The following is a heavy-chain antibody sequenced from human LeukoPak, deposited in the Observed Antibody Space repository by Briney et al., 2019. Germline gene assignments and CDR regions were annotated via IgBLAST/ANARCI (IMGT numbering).Heavy chain of an antibody. J-gene: IGHJ1*01. CDR2: INHSGST. V-gene: IGHV4-34*01. CDR3: ARIMGSCSSTSCYSRRRAPYFQH. D-gene: IGHD2-2*01. CDR1: GGSFSGYY. Sequence: SETLSLTCAVYGGSFSGYYWSWIRQPPGKGLEWIGEINHSGSTNYNPSLKSRVTISVDTSKNQFSLKLSSVTAADTAVYYCARIMGSCSSTSCYSRRRAPYFQHWGQGTLVTVSS.